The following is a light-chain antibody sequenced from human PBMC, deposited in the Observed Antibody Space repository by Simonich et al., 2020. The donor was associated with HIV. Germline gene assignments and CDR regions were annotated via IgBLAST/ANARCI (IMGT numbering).Light chain of an antibody. CDR2: WAS. J-gene: IGKJ1*01. Sequence: DIVMTQSPDSLAVSLGESATINCKSSQSLLYSSNNKNYLAWYQQKPGQPPKLLIYWASTRESGVPDRFSGSGSGTDFTLTISSLQSEDFAVYYCQQYNNWWTFGQGTKVEIK. CDR3: QQYNNWWT. CDR1: QSLLYSSNNKNY. V-gene: IGKV4-1*01.